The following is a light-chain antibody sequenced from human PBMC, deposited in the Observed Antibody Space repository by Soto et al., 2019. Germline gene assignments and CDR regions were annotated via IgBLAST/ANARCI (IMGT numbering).Light chain of an antibody. V-gene: IGKV1-39*01. CDR3: QQAHSFPIT. CDR2: AAS. J-gene: IGKJ5*01. CDR1: QSISSY. Sequence: DIQMTQSPSSLSASVGDRVTITCRASQSISSYLNWYQQKPGKAPKLLIYAASSLQTGVPSRFSGSGSGTEFTLTISSLQLDDFATYFCQQAHSFPITFGQGTRLEI.